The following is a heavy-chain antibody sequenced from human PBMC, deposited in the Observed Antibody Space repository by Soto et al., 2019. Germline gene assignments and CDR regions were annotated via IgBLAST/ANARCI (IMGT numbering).Heavy chain of an antibody. D-gene: IGHD3-22*01. CDR1: GFTFSSYA. CDR3: ARGARSSGYYIPSYYFDC. CDR2: ISYDGSNK. J-gene: IGHJ4*02. Sequence: QVQLVESGGGVVQPGRSLRLSCAASGFTFSSYAMHWVRQAPGKGLEWVAVISYDGSNKSYADSVKGRFTISRDNSKNTLYLEMNSLRAEDTAVYYCARGARSSGYYIPSYYFDCWGQGTLVTVSS. V-gene: IGHV3-30-3*01.